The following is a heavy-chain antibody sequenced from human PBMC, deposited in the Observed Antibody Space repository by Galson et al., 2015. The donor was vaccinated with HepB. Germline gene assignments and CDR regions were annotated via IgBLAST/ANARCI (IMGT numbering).Heavy chain of an antibody. D-gene: IGHD4-17*01. V-gene: IGHV1-69*06. CDR2: IIPIFGTA. Sequence: SCKASGGTFSSYAISWVRQAPGQGLEWMGGIIPIFGTANYAQKFQGRVTITADKSTSTAYMELSSLRSEDTAVYYCVRTTVTTRNYYYYGMDVWGQGTTVTVSS. CDR3: VRTTVTTRNYYYYGMDV. CDR1: GGTFSSYA. J-gene: IGHJ6*02.